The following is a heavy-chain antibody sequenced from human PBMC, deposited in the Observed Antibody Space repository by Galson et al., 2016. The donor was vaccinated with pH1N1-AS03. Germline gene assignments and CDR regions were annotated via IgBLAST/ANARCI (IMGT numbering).Heavy chain of an antibody. Sequence: SLRLSCAASGFTISNFGMLWVRQAPGQGLEWVAIISFDGTNKYYADSVKGRFSISRDNSKNTLFLQMSALRAEDTAVYYCANDFNYDFWSGYSFCWGQGALVTVSS. J-gene: IGHJ4*02. V-gene: IGHV3-30*18. CDR3: ANDFNYDFWSGYSFC. CDR1: GFTISNFG. CDR2: ISFDGTNK. D-gene: IGHD3/OR15-3a*01.